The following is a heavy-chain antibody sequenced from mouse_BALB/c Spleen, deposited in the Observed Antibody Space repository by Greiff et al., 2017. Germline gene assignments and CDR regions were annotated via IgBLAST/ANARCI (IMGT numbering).Heavy chain of an antibody. CDR1: GFTFSSYT. CDR2: ISSGGSYT. J-gene: IGHJ3*01. Sequence: DVQLVESGGGLVKPGGSLKLSCAASGFTFSSYTMSWVRQTPEKRLEWVATISSGGSYTYYPDSVKGRFTISRDNAKNTLYLQMSSLKSEDTAMYYCTRDLFAYWGQGTLVTVSA. V-gene: IGHV5-6-4*01. CDR3: TRDLFAY.